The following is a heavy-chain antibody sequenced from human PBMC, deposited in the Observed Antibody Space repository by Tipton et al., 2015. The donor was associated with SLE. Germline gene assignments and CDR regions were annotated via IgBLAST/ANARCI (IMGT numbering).Heavy chain of an antibody. CDR2: LFRSGST. CDR1: GGSISSSSYS. J-gene: IGHJ4*01. V-gene: IGHV4-39*07. Sequence: TLSLTCTVSGGSISSSSYSWGWIRQPPGKGLEWIGSLFRSGSTYSNPSLRGRVTISVDTSKNGFSLRLTSVTAADAAIYYCARPGGIGWYYFDDWGHGTLVTVSS. D-gene: IGHD6-19*01. CDR3: ARPGGIGWYYFDD.